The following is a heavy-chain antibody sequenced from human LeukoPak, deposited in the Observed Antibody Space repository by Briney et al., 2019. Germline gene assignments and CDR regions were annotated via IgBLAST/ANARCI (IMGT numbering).Heavy chain of an antibody. D-gene: IGHD2-2*01. V-gene: IGHV3-23*01. CDR2: LSATGGQT. Sequence: GSLRLSCVASGFTFSRNAMSWVXXXXXXXXXXXSSLSATGGQTYYPDFVKGRFTISRDNSKNTVYLQMNSLKAEDTAVYYCAKDPYGTRYFDYWGQGTLVTVSS. CDR3: AKDPYGTRYFDY. J-gene: IGHJ4*02. CDR1: GFTFSRNA.